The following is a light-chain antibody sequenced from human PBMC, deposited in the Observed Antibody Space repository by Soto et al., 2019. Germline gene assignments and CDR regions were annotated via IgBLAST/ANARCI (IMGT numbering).Light chain of an antibody. J-gene: IGKJ1*01. V-gene: IGKV1-6*02. CDR1: QGIRND. CDR3: LQDNNYPWT. Sequence: AVQMTQSPSSLSASVGDRVTITCRASQGIRNDLGWFQQKPGKAPKLLIYAASTLQSGVPSRFIGSGSGTDFTLTISSLQPEDFATYYCLQDNNYPWTFGQGTKVEIK. CDR2: AAS.